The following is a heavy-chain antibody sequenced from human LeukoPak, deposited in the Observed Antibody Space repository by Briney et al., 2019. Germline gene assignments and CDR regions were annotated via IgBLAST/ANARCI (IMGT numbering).Heavy chain of an antibody. V-gene: IGHV3-23*01. CDR2: ISGSGTST. Sequence: GGSLRLSCAASGFTFSSYDMRWVRQAPGKGLEWVSVISGSGTSTYYADSVKGRFTISRDNSKNTLYLQMNSLRAEDTAVYYCARDGSVNSGYDAPDYWGQGTLVTVSS. CDR1: GFTFSSYD. D-gene: IGHD5-12*01. J-gene: IGHJ4*02. CDR3: ARDGSVNSGYDAPDY.